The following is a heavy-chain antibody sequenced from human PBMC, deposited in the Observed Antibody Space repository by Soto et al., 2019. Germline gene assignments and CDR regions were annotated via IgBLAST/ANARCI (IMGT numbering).Heavy chain of an antibody. CDR2: IYSGGST. V-gene: IGHV3-53*02. Sequence: EVQLVETGGGLIQPGGSLRLSCAASGFTVSSNYMSWVRQAPGKGLEWVSVIYSGGSTYYADSVKGRFTISRDNSKNTLYLQMNSLRADDTAVYYCARGKDDYSSWFDPWGQGTLVNVSS. D-gene: IGHD4-17*01. CDR3: ARGKDDYSSWFDP. CDR1: GFTVSSNY. J-gene: IGHJ5*02.